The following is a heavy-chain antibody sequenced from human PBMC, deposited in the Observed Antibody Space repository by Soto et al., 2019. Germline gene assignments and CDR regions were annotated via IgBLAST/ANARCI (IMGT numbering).Heavy chain of an antibody. CDR1: GGSFSGYY. CDR2: INHSGST. Sequence: SETLSLTCAVYGGSFSGYYWSWIRQPPGKGLEWIGEINHSGSTNYNPSLKSRVTISVDTSKNQFSLKLSSVTAADTAVYYCARGPRRITMIVVVGPFLDYWGQGTLVTVSS. CDR3: ARGPRRITMIVVVGPFLDY. J-gene: IGHJ4*02. D-gene: IGHD3-22*01. V-gene: IGHV4-34*01.